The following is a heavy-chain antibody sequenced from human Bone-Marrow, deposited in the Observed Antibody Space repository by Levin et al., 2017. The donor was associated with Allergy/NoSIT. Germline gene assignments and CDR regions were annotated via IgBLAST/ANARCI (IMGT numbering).Heavy chain of an antibody. CDR2: ISAYNGNT. CDR3: ARDLGYYGSGSCDY. Sequence: ASVKVSCKASGYTFTSYGISWVRQAPGQGLEWMGWISAYNGNTNYAQKLQGRVTMTTDTSTSTAYMELRSLRSDDTAVYYCARDLGYYGSGSCDYWGQGTLVTVSS. CDR1: GYTFTSYG. V-gene: IGHV1-18*01. J-gene: IGHJ4*02. D-gene: IGHD3-10*01.